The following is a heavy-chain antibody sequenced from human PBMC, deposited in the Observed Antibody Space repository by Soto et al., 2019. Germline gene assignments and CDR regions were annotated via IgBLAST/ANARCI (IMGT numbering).Heavy chain of an antibody. Sequence: GGSLRLSCAASGFTVSSNYMSWVRQAPGKGLEWVSVIYSGGSTYYADSVKGRFTISRDNSKNTLYLQMNSLRAEDTAVYYCATSDIVVVRSPLYYGMGVWGQGTTVTVSS. CDR1: GFTVSSNY. D-gene: IGHD2-15*01. CDR3: ATSDIVVVRSPLYYGMGV. CDR2: IYSGGST. J-gene: IGHJ6*02. V-gene: IGHV3-53*01.